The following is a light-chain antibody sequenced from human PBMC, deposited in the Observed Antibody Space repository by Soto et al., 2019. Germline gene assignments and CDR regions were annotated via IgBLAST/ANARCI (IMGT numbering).Light chain of an antibody. Sequence: IVMMQSPGTMSASPGAIAPLXWRVSQSVRRNLAWYQQKPGQAPRLLIYGASTRATGIPARFSGSGSGAEFTLTISSLQSEDFAVYYCQQYNNWPPWTFGQGTKVDMK. CDR1: QSVRRN. CDR2: GAS. V-gene: IGKV3-15*01. J-gene: IGKJ1*01. CDR3: QQYNNWPPWT.